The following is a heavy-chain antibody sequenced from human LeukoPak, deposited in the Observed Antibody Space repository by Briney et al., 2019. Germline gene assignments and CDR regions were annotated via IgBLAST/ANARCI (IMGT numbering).Heavy chain of an antibody. CDR1: GGSISSYY. Sequence: SETLSLTCTVSGGSISSYYWSWIRQPPGKGLEWIGYIYYSGSTNYNPSLKRRVTISVDTSKNQFSLKLSSVTAADTAVYYCARGFAVITIFGVVIPNWFDPWGQGTLVTVSS. CDR2: IYYSGST. CDR3: ARGFAVITIFGVVIPNWFDP. J-gene: IGHJ5*02. V-gene: IGHV4-59*01. D-gene: IGHD3-3*01.